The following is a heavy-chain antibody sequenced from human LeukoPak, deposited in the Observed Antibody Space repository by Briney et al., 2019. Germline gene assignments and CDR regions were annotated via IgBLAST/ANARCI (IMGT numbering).Heavy chain of an antibody. CDR3: ARDIHQLYCSSTSCSFFDY. CDR2: ISAYNGNT. Sequence: PWASVKVSCKASGYTFTSYGISWVRQAPGQGLEWMGWISAYNGNTNYAQKLQGRVTMTTDTSTSTAYMELRSLRSDDTAVYYCARDIHQLYCSSTSCSFFDYWGQGTLVTVSS. D-gene: IGHD2-2*01. J-gene: IGHJ4*02. CDR1: GYTFTSYG. V-gene: IGHV1-18*01.